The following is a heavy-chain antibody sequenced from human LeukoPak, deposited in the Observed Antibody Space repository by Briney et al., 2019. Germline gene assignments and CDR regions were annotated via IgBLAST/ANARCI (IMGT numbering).Heavy chain of an antibody. V-gene: IGHV1-69*05. CDR3: ARDLGSYGFEYNWFDP. J-gene: IGHJ5*02. CDR2: IIPIFGTA. D-gene: IGHD5-18*01. CDR1: GGTFSSYA. Sequence: GASVKVSCKASGGTFSSYAISWVRQAPGQGLEWMGGIIPIFGTANYAQKSQGRVTITTDESTSTPYMELGSLRSEETAVYYCARDLGSYGFEYNWFDPWGQGTLVTVSS.